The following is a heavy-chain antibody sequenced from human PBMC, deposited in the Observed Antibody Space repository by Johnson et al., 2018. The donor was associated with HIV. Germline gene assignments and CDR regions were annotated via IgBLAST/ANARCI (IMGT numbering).Heavy chain of an antibody. CDR3: AKDFHYYDSSGFNDAFDI. D-gene: IGHD3-22*01. Sequence: VQLVESGGGVVRPGGSLRLSCAASGFTFDDYGMSWVRQAPGKGLEWVSGINWNGGSTGYADSVKGRFTISRDSAKNSLYLQMKSLRAEDTAVYYCAKDFHYYDSSGFNDAFDIWGQGKMVTVSS. CDR1: GFTFDDYG. J-gene: IGHJ3*02. CDR2: INWNGGST. V-gene: IGHV3-20*04.